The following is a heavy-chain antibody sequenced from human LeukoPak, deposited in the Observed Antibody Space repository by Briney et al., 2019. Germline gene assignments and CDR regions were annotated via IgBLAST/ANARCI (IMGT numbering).Heavy chain of an antibody. Sequence: PSETLSLTCAVYGGSFSGYYWSWIRQPPGKGLEWIGEINHSGSTNYNPSLKSRVTISVDTSKNQFSLKLSSVTAADTAVYYCARGPRIMITFGGVIVPSALYFDSWGQGALVTVSS. CDR1: GGSFSGYY. D-gene: IGHD3-16*02. CDR3: ARGPRIMITFGGVIVPSALYFDS. CDR2: INHSGST. V-gene: IGHV4-34*01. J-gene: IGHJ4*02.